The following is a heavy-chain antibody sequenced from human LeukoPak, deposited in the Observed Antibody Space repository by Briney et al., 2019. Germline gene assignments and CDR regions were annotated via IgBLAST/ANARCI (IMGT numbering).Heavy chain of an antibody. Sequence: NPGGSLRLSCAASGFTFSNAWMSWVRQAPGKGLEWVGRIKSKTDGRTTDYAAPVKGRFTISRDDSKNTLYLQMNSLKTEDTAVYYCTTGSSYWGQGTLVTVSS. CDR3: TTGSSY. CDR1: GFTFSNAW. V-gene: IGHV3-15*01. J-gene: IGHJ4*02. CDR2: IKSKTDGRTT.